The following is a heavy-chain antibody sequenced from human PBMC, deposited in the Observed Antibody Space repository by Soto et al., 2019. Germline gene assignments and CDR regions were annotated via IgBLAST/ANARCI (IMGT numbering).Heavy chain of an antibody. Sequence: SETLSLTCTVSGGSISSGGYYWSWIRQHPGKGLEWIGYIYYSGSTYYNPSLKSRVTISVDTSKNQFSLKLSSVTAADTAVYYCARDRVAYYDILTSYYNHDAFDIWGQGTMVTVSS. CDR2: IYYSGST. J-gene: IGHJ3*02. D-gene: IGHD3-9*01. V-gene: IGHV4-31*03. CDR1: GGSISSGGYY. CDR3: ARDRVAYYDILTSYYNHDAFDI.